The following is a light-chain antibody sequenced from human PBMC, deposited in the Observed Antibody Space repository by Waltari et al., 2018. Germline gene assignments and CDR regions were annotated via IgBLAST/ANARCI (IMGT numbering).Light chain of an antibody. CDR2: GAS. CDR1: QSFSSSY. V-gene: IGKV3-20*01. Sequence: EIVLTQSPATLSLSPGERATLSCRASQSFSSSYLALYQQKPGQAPMLLIYGASTRATGIPDRFSASGSGTDFTLTISRLEPEDFAVYYCQRYGSSFTFGGGTKVDIK. CDR3: QRYGSSFT. J-gene: IGKJ4*01.